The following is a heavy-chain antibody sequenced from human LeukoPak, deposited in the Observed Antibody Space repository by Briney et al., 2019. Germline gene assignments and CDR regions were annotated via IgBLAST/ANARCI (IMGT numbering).Heavy chain of an antibody. D-gene: IGHD6-13*01. J-gene: IGHJ4*02. CDR2: IKHSGST. V-gene: IGHV4-34*01. CDR1: GGSFSGYY. Sequence: PSETLSLTCAVYGGSFSGYYWSWIRQPPGKGLEWIGEIKHSGSTNYNPSLKSRVTISVDTSKKQFSLKLSSVTAADTAVYYCARGVGAAAGLAPFDYWGQGTLVTVSS. CDR3: ARGVGAAAGLAPFDY.